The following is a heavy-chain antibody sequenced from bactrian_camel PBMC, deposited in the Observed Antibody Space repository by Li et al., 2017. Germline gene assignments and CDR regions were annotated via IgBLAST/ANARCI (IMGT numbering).Heavy chain of an antibody. D-gene: IGHD4*01. CDR2: DSDGGSNT. J-gene: IGHJ4*01. V-gene: IGHV3-2*01. CDR3: AKDLFTDYAR. Sequence: QVQLVESGGGLVQPGGTLRLSCAASGFIFSSHYMSWVRQAPGNGLEWVSSDSDGGSNTYYADSVEGRFTISRDNARNTVYLQMNSLKSEDTALYYCAKDLFTDYARWGQGTQVTVS. CDR1: GFIFSSHY.